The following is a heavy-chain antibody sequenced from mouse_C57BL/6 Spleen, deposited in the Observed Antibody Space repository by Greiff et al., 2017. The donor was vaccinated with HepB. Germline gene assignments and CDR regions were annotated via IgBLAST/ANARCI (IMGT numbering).Heavy chain of an antibody. J-gene: IGHJ3*01. Sequence: VQLQQPGAELVMPGASVKLSCKASGYTFTSYWMHWVKQRPGQGLEWIGEIDPSDSYTNYNQKFKGKSTLTVDKSSSTAYMQLRSLTSEDSAVYYCARQGGSSPAWFAYWGQGTLVTVSA. CDR1: GYTFTSYW. V-gene: IGHV1-69*01. CDR2: IDPSDSYT. CDR3: ARQGGSSPAWFAY. D-gene: IGHD1-1*01.